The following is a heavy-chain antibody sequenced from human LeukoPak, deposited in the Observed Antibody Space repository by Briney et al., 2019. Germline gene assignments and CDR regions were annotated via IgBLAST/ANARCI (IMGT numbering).Heavy chain of an antibody. CDR3: AREASIVGATTAYYYYMDV. V-gene: IGHV1-46*01. Sequence: ASVKVSCKASGYTFTSYYMHWVRQAPGQGLEWMGIINPGGGSTSYAQKFQGRVTMTRDTSTSTVYMELSSLRSEDTAVYYCAREASIVGATTAYYYYMDVWGKGTTVTISS. CDR2: INPGGGST. J-gene: IGHJ6*03. CDR1: GYTFTSYY. D-gene: IGHD1-26*01.